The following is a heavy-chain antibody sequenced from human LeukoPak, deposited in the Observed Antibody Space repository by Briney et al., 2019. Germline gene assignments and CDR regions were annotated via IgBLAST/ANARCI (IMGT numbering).Heavy chain of an antibody. Sequence: GGSLRLSCTASVFTFGDYAISWFRQAPGKGLEWVGFIRSKAYGGTTEYAASVKGRFTISRDDSKSVAYQQMNSLKTEDTAVYYCTRDSSYDYYDSSGYIVGVAFDIWGQGTMVTVSS. CDR2: IRSKAYGGTT. V-gene: IGHV3-49*03. J-gene: IGHJ3*02. D-gene: IGHD3-22*01. CDR3: TRDSSYDYYDSSGYIVGVAFDI. CDR1: VFTFGDYA.